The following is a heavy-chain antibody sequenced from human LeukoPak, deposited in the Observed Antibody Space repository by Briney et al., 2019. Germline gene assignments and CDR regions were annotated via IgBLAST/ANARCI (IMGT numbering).Heavy chain of an antibody. D-gene: IGHD6-19*01. Sequence: PSETLSLTCAVSGYSITGGYYWGWIRQPPGKGLEWIGSIYHSGSTYYNPSLKSRVTISVDTSKNQFYLGLTSVTAADTAVYYCAPHRYSSGCPSEGWGQGTLVTVSS. J-gene: IGHJ4*02. CDR3: APHRYSSGCPSEG. CDR2: IYHSGST. V-gene: IGHV4-38-2*01. CDR1: GYSITGGYY.